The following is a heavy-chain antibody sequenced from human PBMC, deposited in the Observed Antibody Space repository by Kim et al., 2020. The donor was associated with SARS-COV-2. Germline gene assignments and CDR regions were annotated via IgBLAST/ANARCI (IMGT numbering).Heavy chain of an antibody. CDR3: ARDRGIAAAGTNYYYYMDV. D-gene: IGHD6-13*01. J-gene: IGHJ6*03. CDR1: GYTFTSYG. Sequence: ASVKVSCKASGYTFTSYGISWVRQAPGQGLEWMGWISAYNGNTNYAQKLQGRVTMTTDTSTSIAYMELRSLRSDDTAVYYCARDRGIAAAGTNYYYYMDVWGKGTTVTVSS. V-gene: IGHV1-18*01. CDR2: ISAYNGNT.